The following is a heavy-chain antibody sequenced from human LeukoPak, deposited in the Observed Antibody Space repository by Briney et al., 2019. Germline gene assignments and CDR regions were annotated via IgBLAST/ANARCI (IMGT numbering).Heavy chain of an antibody. Sequence: GASVKVSCKASGYTFTGYYMHWVRQAPGQGLEWMGWINPNSGCTNYAQKFQDRVTMTRDTSISTAYMELSRLRSDDTAVYYCAREESSGWYYWGQGTLVTVSS. CDR2: INPNSGCT. D-gene: IGHD6-19*01. CDR1: GYTFTGYY. V-gene: IGHV1-2*02. CDR3: AREESSGWYY. J-gene: IGHJ4*02.